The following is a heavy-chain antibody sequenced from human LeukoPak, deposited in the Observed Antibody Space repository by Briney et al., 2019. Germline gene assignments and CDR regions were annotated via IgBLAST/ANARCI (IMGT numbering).Heavy chain of an antibody. CDR3: ATGVASAFTY. D-gene: IGHD3-3*01. Sequence: GASVKVSCKASGYTFTDYYIHWVRQAPGQGLEWMAWINPGSGDSYSAPKFQGRVTMTRDTSITTAFMEVSWLNSDDTAVYYCATGVASAFTYWGQGTLVTVSS. CDR1: GYTFTDYY. V-gene: IGHV1-2*02. CDR2: INPGSGDS. J-gene: IGHJ4*02.